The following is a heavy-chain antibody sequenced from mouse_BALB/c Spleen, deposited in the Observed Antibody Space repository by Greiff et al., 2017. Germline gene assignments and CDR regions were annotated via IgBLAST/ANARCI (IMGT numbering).Heavy chain of an antibody. V-gene: IGHV5-17*02. CDR2: ISSGSSTI. D-gene: IGHD2-4*01. Sequence: EVMLVESGGGLVQPGGSRKLSCAASGFTFSSFGMHWVRQAPEKGLEWVAYISSGSSTIYYADTVKGRFTISRDNPKNTLFLQMTSLRSEDTAMYYCARSMITEGYFDVWGAGTTVTVSS. CDR3: ARSMITEGYFDV. J-gene: IGHJ1*01. CDR1: GFTFSSFG.